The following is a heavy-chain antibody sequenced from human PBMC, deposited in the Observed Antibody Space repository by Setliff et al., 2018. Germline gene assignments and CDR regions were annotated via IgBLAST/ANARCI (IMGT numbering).Heavy chain of an antibody. CDR3: ARDTGVRGHEISGYYGGGFAY. CDR2: INTNTGNP. J-gene: IGHJ4*02. CDR1: GYTFTTYA. V-gene: IGHV7-4-1*02. D-gene: IGHD3-22*01. Sequence: ASVKVSCKASGYTFTTYAISWMRQAPGQGLEYMGWINTNTGNPSYAQGFTGWFVFSLDTSVSTAYLQISSLKAEDTAVYYCARDTGVRGHEISGYYGGGFAYWGQGTPVTVSS.